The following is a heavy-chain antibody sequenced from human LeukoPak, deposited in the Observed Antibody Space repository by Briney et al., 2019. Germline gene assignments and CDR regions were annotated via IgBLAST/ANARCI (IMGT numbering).Heavy chain of an antibody. Sequence: GGSLRLSCAASGFTFSSYAMHWVRQAPGKGLEWVSVIYSGGNTYYADSVKGRFTISRDNTKNTVYLQMNSLRADDTAVYYCARDVGFIVGATPGAFDIWGQGTMVTVSS. CDR2: IYSGGNT. CDR1: GFTFSSYA. V-gene: IGHV3-66*01. D-gene: IGHD1-26*01. J-gene: IGHJ3*02. CDR3: ARDVGFIVGATPGAFDI.